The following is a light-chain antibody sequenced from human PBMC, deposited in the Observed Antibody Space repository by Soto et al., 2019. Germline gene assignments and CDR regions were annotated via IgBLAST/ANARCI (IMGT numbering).Light chain of an antibody. J-gene: IGKJ5*01. CDR1: QSISSW. CDR3: QQYNSYST. Sequence: DIQMTQSPSTLSASVGDRVTITCRASQSISSWLAWYQQKPGKAPKLPIYDASSLEGGVPSRFSGSGSGTEFTLTISSLQPDDFATYYCQQYNSYSTFGQGTRLEIK. CDR2: DAS. V-gene: IGKV1-5*01.